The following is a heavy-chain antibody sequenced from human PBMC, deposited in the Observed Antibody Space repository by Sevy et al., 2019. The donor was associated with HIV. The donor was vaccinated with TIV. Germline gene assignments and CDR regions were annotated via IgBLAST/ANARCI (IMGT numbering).Heavy chain of an antibody. CDR2: LSSSSSYT. V-gene: IGHV3-11*06. Sequence: GGSLRLSCAASGFTFSDYYMSWIRRAPGKGLEWVSCLSSSSSYTNYADSVKGRFTISRDNAKNSLYLQMNSLRAEDTAVYYCARDRVDIVAVVAATSDAFDIWGQGTMVTVSS. J-gene: IGHJ3*02. CDR3: ARDRVDIVAVVAATSDAFDI. CDR1: GFTFSDYY. D-gene: IGHD2-15*01.